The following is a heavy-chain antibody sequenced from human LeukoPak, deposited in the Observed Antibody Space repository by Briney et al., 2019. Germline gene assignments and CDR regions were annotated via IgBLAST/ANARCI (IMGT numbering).Heavy chain of an antibody. CDR1: GFTFSSYE. CDR3: ARDWGTSSFDY. V-gene: IGHV3-48*03. CDR2: ISSSGSTI. Sequence: PGGSLRLSCAASGFTFSSYEMNWVRQAPGKGLEWVSYISSSGSTIYYAASVKGRFTISRDNAKNSLYLQMNSLRAEDTAVYYCARDWGTSSFDYWGQGTLVTVSS. D-gene: IGHD1-7*01. J-gene: IGHJ4*02.